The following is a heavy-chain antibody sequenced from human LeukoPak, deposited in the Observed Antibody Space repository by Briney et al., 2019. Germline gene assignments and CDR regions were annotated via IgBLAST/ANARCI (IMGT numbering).Heavy chain of an antibody. CDR3: VSDDSYIPF. Sequence: GGSLSLSCPASGFTFNNYAMSWVRQSPGEGLEWVSGISDGGGSTYYTDSVKGRFSISRDNSKDTVYLQMNNLRVADTALYFCVSDDSYIPFWGQGSLVIVSS. J-gene: IGHJ1*01. D-gene: IGHD5-18*01. CDR1: GFTFNNYA. V-gene: IGHV3-23*01. CDR2: ISDGGGST.